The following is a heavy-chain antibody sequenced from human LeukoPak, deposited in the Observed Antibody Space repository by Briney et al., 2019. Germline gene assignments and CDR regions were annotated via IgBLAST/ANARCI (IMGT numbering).Heavy chain of an antibody. CDR2: INHSGST. D-gene: IGHD6-6*01. J-gene: IGHJ4*02. Sequence: PSETLSLTCTVSGGSISSYYWSWIRQPPGKGLEWIGEINHSGSTNYNPSLKSRVTISVDTSKNQFSLKLSSVTAADTAVYYCARDTQLGQIDYWGQGTLVTVSS. CDR3: ARDTQLGQIDY. V-gene: IGHV4-34*01. CDR1: GGSISSYY.